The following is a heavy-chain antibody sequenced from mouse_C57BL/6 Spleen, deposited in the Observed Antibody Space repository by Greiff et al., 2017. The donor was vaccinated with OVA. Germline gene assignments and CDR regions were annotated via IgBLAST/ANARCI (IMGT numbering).Heavy chain of an antibody. J-gene: IGHJ3*01. CDR2: INPSNGGT. CDR3: ARRDYDYDPFAY. D-gene: IGHD2-4*01. V-gene: IGHV1-53*01. Sequence: QVHVKQPGTELVKPGASVKLSCKASGYTFTSYWMHWVKQRPGQGLEWIGNINPSNGGTNYNEKFKSKATLTVDKSSSTAYMQLSSLTSEDSAVYYCARRDYDYDPFAYWGQGTLVTVSA. CDR1: GYTFTSYW.